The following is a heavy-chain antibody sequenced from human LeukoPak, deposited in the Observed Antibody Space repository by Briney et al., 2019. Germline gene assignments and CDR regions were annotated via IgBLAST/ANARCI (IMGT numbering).Heavy chain of an antibody. CDR3: ARRTYSSSWYEAFDI. CDR2: IIPIFGTA. Sequence: SVKVSCKASGGTFSSYAISWVRQAPGQGLEWMGGIIPIFGTANYAQKFQGRVTITADKSTSTAYMELSSLRSEDTAVYYCARRTYSSSWYEAFDIWGQGTMVTVSS. D-gene: IGHD6-13*01. J-gene: IGHJ3*02. CDR1: GGTFSSYA. V-gene: IGHV1-69*06.